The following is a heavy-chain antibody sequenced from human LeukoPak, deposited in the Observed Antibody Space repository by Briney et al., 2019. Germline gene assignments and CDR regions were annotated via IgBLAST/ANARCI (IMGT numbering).Heavy chain of an antibody. J-gene: IGHJ4*02. CDR1: GFTFTSHW. CDR2: IKPDGSEN. CDR3: ARGHYGRDY. D-gene: IGHD4-17*01. V-gene: IGHV3-7*04. Sequence: GGSLRLSCAASGFTFTSHWMTWVRQAPGKGLEWVAHIKPDGSENYYVDSVRGRFTISRDNAKNSLYLQMNSLRAEDTAVYYCARGHYGRDYWGQGTLVTVSS.